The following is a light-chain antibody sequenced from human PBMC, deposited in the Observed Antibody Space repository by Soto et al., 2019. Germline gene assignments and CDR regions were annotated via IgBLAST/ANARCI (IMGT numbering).Light chain of an antibody. Sequence: DIQMTQSPSTLSASVGDGATLTCRASQNIGLSLAWFQQKPGKAPKLLIYDASSLESGVPSRFSGSGSGTEFTLTISSLQPDDFATYYCQQYNSYSPWTFGQGTKVDI. CDR1: QNIGLS. V-gene: IGKV1-5*01. J-gene: IGKJ1*01. CDR2: DAS. CDR3: QQYNSYSPWT.